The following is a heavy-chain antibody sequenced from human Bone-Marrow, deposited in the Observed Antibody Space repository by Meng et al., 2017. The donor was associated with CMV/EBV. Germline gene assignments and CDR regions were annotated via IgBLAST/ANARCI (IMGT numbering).Heavy chain of an antibody. CDR2: ISHTSRYI. Sequence: GGSLRLSCAASGFTFSSYNMNWVRQAPGKGLEWVASISHTSRYIYYADSVKGRFTVSRDNAQSSLYLQMNSLRAEDTAVYYCARDRHCRDTRCQTPFDYWGQGTLVTVSS. CDR3: ARDRHCRDTRCQTPFDY. V-gene: IGHV3-21*01. J-gene: IGHJ4*02. CDR1: GFTFSSYN. D-gene: IGHD5-24*01.